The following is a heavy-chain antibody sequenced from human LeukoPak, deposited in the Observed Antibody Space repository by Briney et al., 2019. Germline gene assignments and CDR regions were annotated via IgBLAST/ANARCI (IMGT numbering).Heavy chain of an antibody. CDR3: AREDIVVVVAANHDAFDI. Sequence: GGSLRLSCAASGFTFSSYWMSWVRLAPGKGLEWVANIKQDGSEKYYVDSVKGRFTISRDNAKNSLYLQMNSLRAEDTAVYYCAREDIVVVVAANHDAFDIWGQGTMVTVSS. CDR1: GFTFSSYW. D-gene: IGHD2-15*01. CDR2: IKQDGSEK. V-gene: IGHV3-7*01. J-gene: IGHJ3*02.